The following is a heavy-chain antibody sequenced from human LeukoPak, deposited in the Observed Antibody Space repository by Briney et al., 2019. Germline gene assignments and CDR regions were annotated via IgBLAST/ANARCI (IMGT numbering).Heavy chain of an antibody. D-gene: IGHD3-3*01. J-gene: IGHJ6*03. CDR2: IYYSGST. Sequence: PSETLSLTCTVSGGSISSYYWSWIRQPPGKGLEWIGYIYYSGSTNYNPSLKSRVTISVDTSKNQFSLKLSSVTAADTAVYYCASFSPKYYYYMDAWGKGTTVTVSS. CDR1: GGSISSYY. V-gene: IGHV4-59*01. CDR3: ASFSPKYYYYMDA.